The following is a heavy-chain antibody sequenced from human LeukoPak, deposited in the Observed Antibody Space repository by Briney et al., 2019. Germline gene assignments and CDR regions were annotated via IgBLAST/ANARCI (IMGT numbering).Heavy chain of an antibody. CDR2: ISGSGGST. J-gene: IGHJ4*02. V-gene: IGHV3-23*01. CDR1: GFTFSSYA. CDR3: AKVIGSGWYKGPYYFDY. Sequence: PGGSLRLSCAASGFTFSSYAMSWVRQAPGKGLEWVSAISGSGGSTYYADSVKGRFTISRDNSKNTLYLQMNSLRAEDTAVYYCAKVIGSGWYKGPYYFDYWGQGTLVTVSS. D-gene: IGHD6-19*01.